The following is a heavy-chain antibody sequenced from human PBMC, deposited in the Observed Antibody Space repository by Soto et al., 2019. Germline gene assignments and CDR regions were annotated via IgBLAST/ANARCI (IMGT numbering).Heavy chain of an antibody. CDR3: ARRGGGVPELYFDY. J-gene: IGHJ4*02. V-gene: IGHV4-30-4*01. CDR2: IHYGGST. D-gene: IGHD2-15*01. CDR1: GGSISSGDYY. Sequence: QVQLQESGPGLVKPSQTLSLTCTVSGGSISSGDYYWSWIRQPPGKGLEWLGYIHYGGSTYYNPSLKSRVTISVDTSKNQFSLKRSSVTAADTAVYYCARRGGGVPELYFDYWGQGTLVTVSS.